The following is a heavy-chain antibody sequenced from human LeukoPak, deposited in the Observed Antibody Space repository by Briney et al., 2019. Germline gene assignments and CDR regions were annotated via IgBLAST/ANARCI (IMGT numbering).Heavy chain of an antibody. J-gene: IGHJ3*02. CDR2: IYYSGST. D-gene: IGHD3-3*01. Sequence: SETLSLTCTVSGGSISSSSYYWGWIRQPPGKGLEWVGSIYYSGSTYYNPSLKSRVTISVDTSKNQFSLKLSSVTAADTAVYYCATYYDFWSGYPGAFDIWGQGTMVTVSS. V-gene: IGHV4-39*01. CDR1: GGSISSSSYY. CDR3: ATYYDFWSGYPGAFDI.